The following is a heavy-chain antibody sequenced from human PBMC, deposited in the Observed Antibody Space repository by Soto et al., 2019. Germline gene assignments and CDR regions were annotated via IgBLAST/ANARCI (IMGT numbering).Heavy chain of an antibody. CDR1: GYTFTSYA. Sequence: GASVKVSCKASGYTFTSYAMHWVRQAPGQRLEWMGWINAGNGNTKYSQKFQGRVTITRDTSASTAYMGLSSLRSEDTAVYYCAREGVSGGGSYYVDYYYYYGMDVWGQGTTVTVSS. CDR2: INAGNGNT. D-gene: IGHD1-26*01. J-gene: IGHJ6*02. V-gene: IGHV1-3*01. CDR3: AREGVSGGGSYYVDYYYYYGMDV.